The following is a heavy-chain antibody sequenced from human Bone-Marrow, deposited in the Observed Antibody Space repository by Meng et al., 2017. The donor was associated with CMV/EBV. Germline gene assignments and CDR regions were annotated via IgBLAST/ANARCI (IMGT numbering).Heavy chain of an antibody. Sequence: GESLKISCAASGFTFRSYPMNWVRHTPGKGLEWLAVISYDGRNKYYGDSAKGRFTISRDNSKKTLYLQINSLRAEDTGVYYCARGEDYYDFYFFDYWGQGTPVTASS. CDR2: ISYDGRNK. CDR3: ARGEDYYDFYFFDY. J-gene: IGHJ4*02. CDR1: GFTFRSYP. D-gene: IGHD3-22*01. V-gene: IGHV3-30*04.